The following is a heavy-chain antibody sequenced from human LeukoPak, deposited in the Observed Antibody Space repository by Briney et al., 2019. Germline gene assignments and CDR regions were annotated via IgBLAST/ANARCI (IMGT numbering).Heavy chain of an antibody. D-gene: IGHD6-13*01. J-gene: IGHJ4*02. V-gene: IGHV3-21*01. CDR1: GFTFNDYS. CDR2: ISSSSSYI. Sequence: SGGSLRLSCAASGFTFNDYSMNWVRQAPGKGLEWVSSISSSSSYIYYADSVKGRFTISRDNAKNSLCLQMNSLRAEDTAVYYCARGGQQQLVTYFDYWGQGTLVTVSS. CDR3: ARGGQQQLVTYFDY.